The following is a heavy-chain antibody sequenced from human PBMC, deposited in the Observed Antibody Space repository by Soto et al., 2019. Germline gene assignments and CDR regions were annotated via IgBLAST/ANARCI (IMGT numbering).Heavy chain of an antibody. V-gene: IGHV4-31*03. CDR2: IVYTGTA. Sequence: QVQLQESGPGLVKPSQTLSLTCTVSGGSINTGGYYWGWIRHLPGEGLEWIGHIVYTGTAYYTPSLRSRVTVSTDASANQFSLHMYSVTAADTAMYYCAGRLDDTPGTFFNWFDPWGQGILVTVSS. D-gene: IGHD2-15*01. CDR1: GGSINTGGYY. CDR3: AGRLDDTPGTFFNWFDP. J-gene: IGHJ5*02.